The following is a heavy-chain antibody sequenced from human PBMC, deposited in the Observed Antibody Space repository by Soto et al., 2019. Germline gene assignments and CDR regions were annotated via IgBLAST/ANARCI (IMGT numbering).Heavy chain of an antibody. J-gene: IGHJ3*02. V-gene: IGHV4-59*08. CDR1: GGSITSYY. Sequence: SETLSLTCSVSGGSITSYYWSWIRQPPGKGLDWIGCVYYSGSTNYNPSLKSRVTISVDTSKNQFSLKLNSVTAADTAVYYCAQTGTPNWSAFDIWGQGTMVTVSS. CDR3: AQTGTPNWSAFDI. D-gene: IGHD2-15*01. CDR2: VYYSGST.